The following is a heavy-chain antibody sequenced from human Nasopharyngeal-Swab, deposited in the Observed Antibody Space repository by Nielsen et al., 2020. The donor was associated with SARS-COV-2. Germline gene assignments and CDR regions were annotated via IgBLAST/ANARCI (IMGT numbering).Heavy chain of an antibody. CDR1: GFIFSNYA. CDR2: ITSSGSDT. CDR3: VKERGGGGNGDYALDF. D-gene: IGHD4-17*01. Sequence: GESLKISCSASGFIFSNYAMLWVRQPPGEGLKYISVITSSGSDTHYADSVKGRFTISRDNSKNTLYLQMTSLRPEDTAVNYCVKERGGGGNGDYALDFWGQGTLVTVSS. J-gene: IGHJ4*02. V-gene: IGHV3-64D*06.